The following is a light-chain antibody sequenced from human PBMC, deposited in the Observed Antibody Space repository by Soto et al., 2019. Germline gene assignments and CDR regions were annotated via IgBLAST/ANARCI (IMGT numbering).Light chain of an antibody. CDR3: QSYDSSLSPVV. V-gene: IGLV1-40*01. CDR2: GNS. CDR1: SSNIGAGYD. Sequence: QSVLTLPPSVSGAPGQRVTISCTGSSSNIGAGYDVHWYQQLPGTAPKLLIYGNSNRPSGVPDRFSGSKSGTSASLAITGLQAEDEADYYCQSYDSSLSPVVFGGGTKLTVL. J-gene: IGLJ2*01.